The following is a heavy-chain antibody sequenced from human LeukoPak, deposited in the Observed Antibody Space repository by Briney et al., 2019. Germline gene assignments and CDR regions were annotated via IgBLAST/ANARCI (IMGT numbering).Heavy chain of an antibody. J-gene: IGHJ4*02. Sequence: GRSLRLSCAASGFTFSSYAMHWVRPAPGKGLAWVAVISYDGSNKYYADSVKGRFTISRDNSKNTLYLQMNSLRAEDTAVYYCARDSYRDGSGSYYNGGSFDYWGQGTLVTVSP. CDR3: ARDSYRDGSGSYYNGGSFDY. V-gene: IGHV3-30-3*01. CDR1: GFTFSSYA. CDR2: ISYDGSNK. D-gene: IGHD3-10*01.